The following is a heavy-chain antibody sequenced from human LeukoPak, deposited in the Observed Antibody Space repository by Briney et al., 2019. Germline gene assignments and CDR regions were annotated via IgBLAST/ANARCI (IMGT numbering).Heavy chain of an antibody. CDR3: ARGQYYDILTGYSYYYGMDV. Sequence: ASVKVSCKASGYTFTSYDINWVRQATGQGLEWMGWMNPNSGNTGYAQKFQGRVTMTRNTSISTAYMELSSLRSEDTAVYCCARGQYYDILTGYSYYYGMDVWGQGTTVTVSS. D-gene: IGHD3-9*01. J-gene: IGHJ6*02. CDR2: MNPNSGNT. CDR1: GYTFTSYD. V-gene: IGHV1-8*01.